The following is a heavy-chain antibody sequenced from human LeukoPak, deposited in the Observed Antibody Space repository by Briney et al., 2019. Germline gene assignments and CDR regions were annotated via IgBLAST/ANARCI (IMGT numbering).Heavy chain of an antibody. D-gene: IGHD2-2*01. CDR3: ASRYCSSTSCFTLNWFDP. Sequence: SETLSLTCAVYGGSFSGYYRSWIRQPPGKGLEWIGEINHSGSTNYNPSLKSRVTISVDTSKNQFSLKLSSVTAADTAVYYCASRYCSSTSCFTLNWFDPWGQGTLVTVSS. CDR2: INHSGST. CDR1: GGSFSGYY. V-gene: IGHV4-34*01. J-gene: IGHJ5*02.